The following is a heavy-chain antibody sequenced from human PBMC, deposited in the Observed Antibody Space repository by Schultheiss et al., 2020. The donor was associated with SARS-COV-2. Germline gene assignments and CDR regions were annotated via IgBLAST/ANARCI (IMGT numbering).Heavy chain of an antibody. CDR2: IYFSGRT. CDR3: ARVPYGGNSEFDY. J-gene: IGHJ4*02. D-gene: IGHD4-23*01. Sequence: SQTLSLTCNVSGGSIGKYYWTWIRQTPEKGLEWIGYIYFSGRTNYNPSLKSRVTISVDTSKNQFSLKLSSVTAADTAVYYCARVPYGGNSEFDYWGQGTLVTVSS. V-gene: IGHV4-59*08. CDR1: GGSIGKYY.